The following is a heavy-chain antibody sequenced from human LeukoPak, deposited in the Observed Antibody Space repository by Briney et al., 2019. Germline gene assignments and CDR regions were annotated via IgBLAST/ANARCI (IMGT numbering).Heavy chain of an antibody. D-gene: IGHD3-10*01. CDR1: GGSISSGGYY. Sequence: SETLSLTCTVSGGSISSGGYYWSWIRQHPGKGLEWIGYIYYSGRTYYNPSLKSRVTISVDTSKNQFSLKLSSVTAADTAIYYCARVDTGSGINFDYWGQGTLVTVSS. CDR3: ARVDTGSGINFDY. V-gene: IGHV4-31*03. CDR2: IYYSGRT. J-gene: IGHJ4*02.